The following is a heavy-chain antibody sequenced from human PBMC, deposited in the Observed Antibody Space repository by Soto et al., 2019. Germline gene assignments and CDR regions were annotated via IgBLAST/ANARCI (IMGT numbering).Heavy chain of an antibody. CDR1: GYTFTSYG. V-gene: IGHV1-18*01. Sequence: ASVKVSCKASGYTFTSYGISWVRQAPGQGLEWMGWISAYNGNTNYAQKLQGRVTMTTDTSTSTAYMELRSLRSDDTAVYYCARDGPDYYGSGSYYAVGFGDYWGQGTLVTVSS. CDR3: ARDGPDYYGSGSYYAVGFGDY. D-gene: IGHD3-10*01. J-gene: IGHJ4*02. CDR2: ISAYNGNT.